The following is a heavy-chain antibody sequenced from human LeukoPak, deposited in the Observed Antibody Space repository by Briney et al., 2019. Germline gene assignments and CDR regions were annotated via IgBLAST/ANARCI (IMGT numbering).Heavy chain of an antibody. CDR1: GFTFSSSW. CDR2: ISRDGSST. J-gene: IGHJ4*02. CDR3: ARDWGGYGPTSHDY. D-gene: IGHD3-16*01. V-gene: IGHV3-74*01. Sequence: GGSLRLSCAASGFTFSSSWMHWVRQPPGRGLVWVSRISRDGSSTIYADSVKGRFTISSDNAKNTLYLQMNSLRVEDTAVYFCARDWGGYGPTSHDYWGQGTLVTVSS.